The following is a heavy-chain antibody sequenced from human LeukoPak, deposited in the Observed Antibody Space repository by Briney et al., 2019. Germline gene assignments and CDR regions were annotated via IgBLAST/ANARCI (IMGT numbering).Heavy chain of an antibody. D-gene: IGHD3/OR15-3a*01. V-gene: IGHV3-33*01. Sequence: PGGSLRLSCAASGFTFSSYGMHWVRQAPGKGLEWVALIWYDRSNEYYADSVKGRFTISRDNSKNTLYLQMNSLRAEDTAVYYCARGTEGDYWGQGTLVTVSS. CDR1: GFTFSSYG. CDR2: IWYDRSNE. CDR3: ARGTEGDY. J-gene: IGHJ4*02.